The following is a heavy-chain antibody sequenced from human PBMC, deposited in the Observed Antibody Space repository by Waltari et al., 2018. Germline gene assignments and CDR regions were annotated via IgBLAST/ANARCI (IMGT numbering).Heavy chain of an antibody. CDR2: IFYRGAT. CDR3: ARQDYYYVKGYFDL. Sequence: QLQLQESGPGLVKPSETVSLTCTVSGGSISSVAYYWGWVRQPPGKGLECIESIFYRGATYYNPSLESRVTISVATSKNPFSLELTSVTDADTAVSSCARQDYYYVKGYFDLWGRGTLVTVSS. V-gene: IGHV4-39*01. J-gene: IGHJ2*01. D-gene: IGHD3-22*01. CDR1: GGSISSVAYY.